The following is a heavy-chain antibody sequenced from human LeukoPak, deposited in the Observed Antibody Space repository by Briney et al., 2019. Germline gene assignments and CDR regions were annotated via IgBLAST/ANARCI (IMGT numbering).Heavy chain of an antibody. CDR1: GGTFSSYA. D-gene: IGHD1-26*01. J-gene: IGHJ5*02. CDR3: ARGRMGATIFPWFDP. V-gene: IGHV1-69*13. CDR2: IIPIFGTA. Sequence: GASVKVSCKASGGTFSSYAISWVRQAPGQGLEWMGGIIPIFGTANYAQKFQGRVTITADESTSTAYMELSSLRSEDTAVYYCARGRMGATIFPWFDPWGQGTLVTVSS.